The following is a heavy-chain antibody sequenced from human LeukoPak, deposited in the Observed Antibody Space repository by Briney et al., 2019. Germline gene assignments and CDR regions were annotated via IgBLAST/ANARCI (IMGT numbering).Heavy chain of an antibody. Sequence: GGSLRLSCAASGFTFGIYAMHWIRQAPGKGLEHVSTITTNGGNTYYADSVKGRFTISRDNSKDTLFLQMGSLRAEDMAVYYCAKPLTSYSSGFSDVFDVWGHGSMVTVSS. J-gene: IGHJ3*01. CDR3: AKPLTSYSSGFSDVFDV. D-gene: IGHD5-18*01. CDR2: ITTNGGNT. V-gene: IGHV3-64*02. CDR1: GFTFGIYA.